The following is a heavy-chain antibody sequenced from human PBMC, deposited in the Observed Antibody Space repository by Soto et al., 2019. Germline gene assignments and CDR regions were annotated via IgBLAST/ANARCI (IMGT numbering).Heavy chain of an antibody. D-gene: IGHD6-19*01. J-gene: IGHJ5*02. CDR2: LYSGGNP. V-gene: IGHV3-53*01. CDR3: ARGIFNSGWYEGNWLDP. Sequence: GGSLRLSCAASGFSVSNSYISWVRQAPGKGLEWVSTLYSGGNPYYADSVRGRFTISSDISKNSVYLQMNSLRAEDTAVYYCARGIFNSGWYEGNWLDPWGQGTVVTVSS. CDR1: GFSVSNSY.